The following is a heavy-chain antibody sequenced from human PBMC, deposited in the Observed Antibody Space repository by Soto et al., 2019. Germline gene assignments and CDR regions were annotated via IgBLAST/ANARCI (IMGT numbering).Heavy chain of an antibody. Sequence: QVQLVESGGGVVQPGRSLRLSCAASGFTFSSYGMHWVRQAPGKGLEWVAVIWYDGSNKYYADSVKGRFTISRDNSKNTLYLQMNSRRAEDTAVDYCARGLYCSSTSCYGGYFDYWGQGTLVTVSA. CDR3: ARGLYCSSTSCYGGYFDY. V-gene: IGHV3-33*01. CDR1: GFTFSSYG. CDR2: IWYDGSNK. J-gene: IGHJ4*02. D-gene: IGHD2-2*01.